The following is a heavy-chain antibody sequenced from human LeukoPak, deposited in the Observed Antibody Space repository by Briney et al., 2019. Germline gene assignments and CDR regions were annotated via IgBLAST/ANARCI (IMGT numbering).Heavy chain of an antibody. J-gene: IGHJ4*02. CDR1: GFTFSSYA. Sequence: GGSLRLSCAASGFTFSSYAMSWVRQAPGKGLEWVSAISGSGGSTYYADSVKGRFTISRDNSKNTLYLQMNSLRAEDTAVYYFAKIPIWSGSYFIAFDYWGQGTLVTVSS. D-gene: IGHD3-10*01. V-gene: IGHV3-23*01. CDR3: AKIPIWSGSYFIAFDY. CDR2: ISGSGGST.